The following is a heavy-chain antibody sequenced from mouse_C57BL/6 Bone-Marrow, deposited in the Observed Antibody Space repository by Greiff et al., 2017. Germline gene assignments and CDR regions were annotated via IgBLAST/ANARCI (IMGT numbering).Heavy chain of an antibody. V-gene: IGHV2-2*01. CDR1: GFSLTSYC. CDR3: ARNGYYSNYYAMDY. D-gene: IGHD2-5*01. J-gene: IGHJ4*01. CDR2: IWSGGST. Sequence: VKLVESGPGLVQPSQSLSITCTVSGFSLTSYCVHWVRQSPGKGLEWLGVIWSGGSTDYNAAFISRLSISKDNSKSQVFFKMNSLQADDTAIYYCARNGYYSNYYAMDYWGQGTSVTVSS.